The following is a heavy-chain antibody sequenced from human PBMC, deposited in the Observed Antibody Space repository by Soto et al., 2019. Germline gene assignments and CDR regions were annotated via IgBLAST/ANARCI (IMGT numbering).Heavy chain of an antibody. J-gene: IGHJ6*02. D-gene: IGHD6-13*01. Sequence: ASVKVSCKASGYTFPSYYMHWVRQAPGQGLEWMGIINPSGGSTSYAQKFQGRVTMTRDTSTSTVYMELSSLRSEDTAVYYCASSLVPHYYYYGMDVWGQGTTVTFSS. CDR1: GYTFPSYY. V-gene: IGHV1-46*01. CDR3: ASSLVPHYYYYGMDV. CDR2: INPSGGST.